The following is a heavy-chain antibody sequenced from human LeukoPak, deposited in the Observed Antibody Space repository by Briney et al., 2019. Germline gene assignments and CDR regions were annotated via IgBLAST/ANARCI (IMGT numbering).Heavy chain of an antibody. CDR1: GFTFSSYG. Sequence: GGSLRLSCAASGFTFSSYGMHWVRQAPGKGLEWVAVIWYDGSNKYYADSVKGRFTISRDNSKNTLYLQMNSLRAEDTAVYYCAKDPDGWAGGYYYYYYGMDVWGQGTTVTVSS. D-gene: IGHD5-24*01. CDR3: AKDPDGWAGGYYYYYYGMDV. V-gene: IGHV3-33*06. CDR2: IWYDGSNK. J-gene: IGHJ6*02.